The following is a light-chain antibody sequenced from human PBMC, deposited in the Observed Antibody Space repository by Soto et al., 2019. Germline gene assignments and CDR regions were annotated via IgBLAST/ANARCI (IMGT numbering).Light chain of an antibody. V-gene: IGLV2-14*01. CDR3: SSYTSSGTYV. Sequence: QSVLTQPASVSGSPGQSITISCTGTSSDIGAYNYVSWNQQHPGKAPKLMIYEVSNRPSGVSNRFSGSKSGNTASLTISGLQAEDEADYYCSSYTSSGTYVFGTGTKVTVL. CDR1: SSDIGAYNY. CDR2: EVS. J-gene: IGLJ1*01.